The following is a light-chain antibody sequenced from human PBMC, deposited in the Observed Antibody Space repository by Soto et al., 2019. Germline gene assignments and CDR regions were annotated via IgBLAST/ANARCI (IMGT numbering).Light chain of an antibody. CDR1: QTVSSNY. V-gene: IGKV3-20*01. CDR3: QQSGSTLFT. J-gene: IGKJ4*01. CDR2: GSF. Sequence: EVVLTQSPGTLSLPPGERATLSCRASQTVSSNYLAWYQQKPGQAPRLLIYGSFNRAPGIPHRFSGSGSGTEFTLTISRLEPEDFAVYYCQQSGSTLFTFGRGTKVE.